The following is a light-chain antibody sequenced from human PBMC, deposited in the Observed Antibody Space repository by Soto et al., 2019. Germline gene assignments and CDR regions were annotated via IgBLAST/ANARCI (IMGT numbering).Light chain of an antibody. CDR1: SSDVGAYNY. CDR3: SSFTRSNPYV. Sequence: QSALTQPASVSGSPGQSITISCTGTSSDVGAYNYVSWYQQHPGKVPKLMIYDVSDRPSGVSNRFSGSKSGNTASLTISGLQAADEADYYCSSFTRSNPYVFGTGTKLTVL. J-gene: IGLJ1*01. V-gene: IGLV2-14*03. CDR2: DVS.